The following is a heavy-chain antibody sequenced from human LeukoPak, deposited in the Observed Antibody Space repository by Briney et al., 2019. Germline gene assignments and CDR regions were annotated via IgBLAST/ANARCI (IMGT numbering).Heavy chain of an antibody. CDR1: GFTFSSYA. CDR3: AKNYRDYYDSSGYLFDY. Sequence: GGSLRLSCAASGFTFSSYAMSWVRQAPGKGLEWVALISYDGSNKYYADSVKGRFTISRDNSKNTLYLQMNSLRAEDTAVYYCAKNYRDYYDSSGYLFDYWGQGTLVTASS. V-gene: IGHV3-30*18. D-gene: IGHD3-22*01. J-gene: IGHJ4*02. CDR2: ISYDGSNK.